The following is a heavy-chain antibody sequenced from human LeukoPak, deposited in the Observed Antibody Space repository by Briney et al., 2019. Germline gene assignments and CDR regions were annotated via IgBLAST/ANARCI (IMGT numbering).Heavy chain of an antibody. CDR3: ARDSVPYGGRGDYIDY. V-gene: IGHV1-18*01. D-gene: IGHD3-16*01. Sequence: ASVKVSCKASGYTFTSYGISWVRQAPGQGLEWMGWISAYNGNTNYAQKLQGRVTMTTDTSTSTAYMELRSLRSDDTAVYYCARDSVPYGGRGDYIDYWGQGTLVTVSS. CDR2: ISAYNGNT. CDR1: GYTFTSYG. J-gene: IGHJ4*02.